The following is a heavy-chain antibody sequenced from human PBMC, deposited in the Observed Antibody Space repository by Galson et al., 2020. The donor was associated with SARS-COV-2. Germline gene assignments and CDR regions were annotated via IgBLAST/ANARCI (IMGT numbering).Heavy chain of an antibody. CDR3: ARYLGYGDASYYYYYGMDV. D-gene: IGHD4-17*01. V-gene: IGHV1-8*01. CDR1: GYTFTSYD. J-gene: IGHJ6*02. CDR2: MNPNSGNT. Sequence: ASVTVSCKASGYTFTSYDINWVRQATGQGLEWMGWMNPNSGNTGYAQKFQGRVTMTRNTSISTAYMELSSLRSEDTAVYYCARYLGYGDASYYYYYGMDVWGQGTTVTVSS.